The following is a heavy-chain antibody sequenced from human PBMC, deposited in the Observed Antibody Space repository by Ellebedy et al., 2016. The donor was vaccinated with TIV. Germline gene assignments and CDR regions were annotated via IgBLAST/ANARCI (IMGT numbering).Heavy chain of an antibody. J-gene: IGHJ4*02. V-gene: IGHV3-30-3*01. CDR2: ISYDGSNK. D-gene: IGHD6-19*01. CDR3: ARDGMAGTLDYFDY. Sequence: GGSLRLSCAASGFTFSSYAMHWVRQAPGKGLEWVAVISYDGSNKYYADSVKGRFTISRDNSKNTLYLQMNSLRAEDTAVYYCARDGMAGTLDYFDYWGQGTLVTVSS. CDR1: GFTFSSYA.